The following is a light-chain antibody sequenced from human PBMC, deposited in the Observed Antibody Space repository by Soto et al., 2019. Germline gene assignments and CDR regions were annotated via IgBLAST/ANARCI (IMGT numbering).Light chain of an antibody. CDR1: QTISSN. J-gene: IGKJ1*01. V-gene: IGKV3-15*01. CDR3: QQYNNWPPWT. Sequence: EIVMTQSPASLSVSPVERATLSCRAGQTISSNLAWYQQKPGQAPRLLIYDASTRATGIPARFSGSGSGTEFTLTISSLQSEDFAVYYCQQYNNWPPWTFGQGTKGGYQ. CDR2: DAS.